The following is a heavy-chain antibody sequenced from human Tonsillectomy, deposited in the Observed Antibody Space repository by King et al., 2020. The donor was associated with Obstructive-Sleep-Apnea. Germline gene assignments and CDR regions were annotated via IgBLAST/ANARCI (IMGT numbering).Heavy chain of an antibody. CDR2: TYYTGTT. Sequence: QLQESGPGLVKPSETLSLTCTVSGGSIGSNSYYWGWIRQPPGKGLEWIGNTYYTGTTYYNPSLKGRVTISVDTSKNQFSLILTSVTAADTAVYYCASESLYYYDSSGNYYRTPDYWGQGTLVTVSS. CDR3: ASESLYYYDSSGNYYRTPDY. V-gene: IGHV4-39*07. D-gene: IGHD3-22*01. J-gene: IGHJ4*02. CDR1: GGSIGSNSYY.